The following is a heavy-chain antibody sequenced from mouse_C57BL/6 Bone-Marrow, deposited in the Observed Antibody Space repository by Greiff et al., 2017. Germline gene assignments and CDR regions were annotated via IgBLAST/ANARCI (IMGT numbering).Heavy chain of an antibody. V-gene: IGHV5-6*01. CDR1: GFTFSSYG. J-gene: IGHJ3*01. CDR3: ARHGRLRRRFAY. CDR2: ISSGGSYT. D-gene: IGHD2-2*01. Sequence: EVKLMESGGDLVKPGGSLKLSCAASGFTFSSYGMSWVRQTPDKRLEWVATISSGGSYTYYPDSVKGRFPISRDNAKNTLYLQMSSLKSEDTAMYYCARHGRLRRRFAYWGQGTLVTVSA.